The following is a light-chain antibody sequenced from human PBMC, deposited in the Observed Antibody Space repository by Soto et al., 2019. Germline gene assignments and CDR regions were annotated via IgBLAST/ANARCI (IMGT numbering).Light chain of an antibody. CDR2: LNSDGSH. V-gene: IGLV4-69*01. CDR1: TGHSDYA. Sequence: QLVLTQSPSASASLGASVKLTCTLSTGHSDYAIACHQQQSEKGPQYLMKLNSDGSHSQGDGTPDRFSGSSSGADRYLTIASLQSEDADYYYCQTWGSGIVVFGGGTKLTVL. J-gene: IGLJ2*01. CDR3: QTWGSGIVV.